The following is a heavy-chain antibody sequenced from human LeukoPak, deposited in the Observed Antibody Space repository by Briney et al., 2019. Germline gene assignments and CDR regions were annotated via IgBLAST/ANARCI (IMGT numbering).Heavy chain of an antibody. J-gene: IGHJ2*01. CDR3: ARDNDWYLDL. V-gene: IGHV4-59*01. Sequence: SETLSLTCTVSGGSISSYYWSWIRQPPGKGLEWIGYIYYSGSTNYNPSLKSRVTISVDTSKNQFSLKLSSVTAADTAVYYCARDNDWYLDLWGRGTLVTVSS. CDR1: GGSISSYY. CDR2: IYYSGST.